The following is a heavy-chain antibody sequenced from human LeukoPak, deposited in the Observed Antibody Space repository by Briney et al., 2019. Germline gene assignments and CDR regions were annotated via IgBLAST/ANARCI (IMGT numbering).Heavy chain of an antibody. CDR3: RGEYYDIVSGYYRGYYFDY. CDR1: GFTFSNAW. CDR2: IKSRTDGGTT. D-gene: IGHD3-9*01. V-gene: IGHV3-15*01. Sequence: GGSLRLSCAASGFTFSNAWMSWVRQAPGKGLEWVGRIKSRTDGGTTDYAAPVKGRFTISRDDSKNTLYLQNNSLKTEDTTGYYCRGEYYDIVSGYYRGYYFDYWGQGTLVTVSS. J-gene: IGHJ4*02.